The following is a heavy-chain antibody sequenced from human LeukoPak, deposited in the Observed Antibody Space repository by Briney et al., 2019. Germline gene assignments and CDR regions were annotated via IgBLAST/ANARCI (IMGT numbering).Heavy chain of an antibody. CDR3: AKESLRFLEWSSAFDI. D-gene: IGHD3-3*01. CDR2: ISVDGGRT. CDR1: GFSFSTYT. J-gene: IGHJ3*02. V-gene: IGHV3-23*01. Sequence: GGSQRLSCATSGFSFSTYTMSWVRQAPGKGLEWISSISVDGGRTTYADSVQGRFTISRDNSKNTLYLQMNSLRAEDTAAYYCAKESLRFLEWSSAFDIWGQGTMVTVSS.